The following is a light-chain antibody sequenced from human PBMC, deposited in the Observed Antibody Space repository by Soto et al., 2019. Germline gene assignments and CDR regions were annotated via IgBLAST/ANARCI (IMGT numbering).Light chain of an antibody. CDR1: QGIGSS. Sequence: DIQLTQSPSLLSASVGDRVTITCRASQGIGSSLAWYHQKAGKAPKLLIHTASTLQSGVPSRFGGSGSGTEFTLTITSLQPEDFATDYCQQRNSYPITFGQGTRLEIK. V-gene: IGKV1-9*01. CDR3: QQRNSYPIT. J-gene: IGKJ5*01. CDR2: TAS.